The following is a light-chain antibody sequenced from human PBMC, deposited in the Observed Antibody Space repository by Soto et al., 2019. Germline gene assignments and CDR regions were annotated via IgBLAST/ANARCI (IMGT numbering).Light chain of an antibody. Sequence: QAVVTQEPSLTVSPGGTVTLTCASSTGAVTSGSHPSWFQQKPGQAPRAMIHSSTSRHSWTPARFAASLLGGKAVPTVSGVQPEDEADYYCLLHYGDVVVFGGGTKVTVL. J-gene: IGLJ2*01. CDR3: LLHYGDVVV. V-gene: IGLV7-43*01. CDR2: SST. CDR1: TGAVTSGSH.